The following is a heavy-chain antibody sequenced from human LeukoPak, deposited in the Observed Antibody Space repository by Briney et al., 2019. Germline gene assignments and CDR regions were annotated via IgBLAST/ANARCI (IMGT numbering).Heavy chain of an antibody. CDR1: GYTFTDYY. Sequence: ASVKVSCKASGYTFTDYYMHWVRQAPGQGLEWMGWISGSNGNTNNAQKIQGRVTMTTDTSTSTAYMELRSLRSDDTAVYYCARYPLSYSSNWHYYFDYWGQGSLLTVSS. CDR2: ISGSNGNT. J-gene: IGHJ4*02. CDR3: ARYPLSYSSNWHYYFDY. V-gene: IGHV1-18*04. D-gene: IGHD6-13*01.